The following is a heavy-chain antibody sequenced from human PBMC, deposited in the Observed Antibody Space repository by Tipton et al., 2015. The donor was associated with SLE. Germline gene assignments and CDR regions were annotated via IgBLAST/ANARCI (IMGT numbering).Heavy chain of an antibody. Sequence: TLSLTCTVSGGSISSGDYYWSWIRQPPGKGLEWIGYIYYSGSTYYNPSLKSRVTISVDTSKNQFSLKLTSVTAADTAVYYCAREYRQLRYFDWFSDDWGQGTLVTVSS. CDR2: IYYSGST. CDR3: AREYRQLRYFDWFSDD. CDR1: GGSISSGDYY. J-gene: IGHJ4*02. D-gene: IGHD3-9*01. V-gene: IGHV4-30-4*01.